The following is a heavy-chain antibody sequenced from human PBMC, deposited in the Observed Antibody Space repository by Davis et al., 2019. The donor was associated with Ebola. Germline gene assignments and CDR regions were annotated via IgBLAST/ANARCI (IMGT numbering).Heavy chain of an antibody. CDR3: ARDGVGLYYDYVWGNYKGDMDV. D-gene: IGHD3-16*01. Sequence: MPSETLSLTCTVSGGSISSSSYYWGWIRQPPGKGLEWIGYIYYSGSTNYNPSLKSRVTISVDTSKNQFSLKLSSVTAADTAVYYCARDGVGLYYDYVWGNYKGDMDVWGKGTTVTVSS. J-gene: IGHJ6*04. CDR1: GGSISSSSYY. CDR2: IYYSGST. V-gene: IGHV4-61*01.